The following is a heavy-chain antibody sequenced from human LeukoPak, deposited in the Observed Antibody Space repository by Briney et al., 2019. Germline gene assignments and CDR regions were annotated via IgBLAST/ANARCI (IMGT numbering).Heavy chain of an antibody. CDR2: IYYSGST. Sequence: PSETLSLTCTVSGGSISSSSYYWGWIRQPPGKGLEWIGSIYYSGSTYYNPSLKSRVTISVDTSKNQFSLKLSSVTAADTAVYYCARGRYSYGLVYWGQGTLVTVSS. D-gene: IGHD5-18*01. CDR1: GGSISSSSYY. J-gene: IGHJ4*02. V-gene: IGHV4-39*07. CDR3: ARGRYSYGLVY.